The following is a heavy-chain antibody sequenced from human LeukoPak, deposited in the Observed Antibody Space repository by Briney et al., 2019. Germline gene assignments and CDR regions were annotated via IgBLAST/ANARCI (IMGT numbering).Heavy chain of an antibody. CDR3: AKASWVSSADAVL. CDR2: LRGDGDT. D-gene: IGHD3-3*02. Sequence: GGSLRLSCAASGFTFSSYAMSWVRPAPARGLEWVSRLRGDGDTFYADSVKGRFTLSRDESRNPVYLQMNNLRVEDTAVYFCAKASWVSSADAVLWGQGTLVTVSS. CDR1: GFTFSSYA. J-gene: IGHJ4*02. V-gene: IGHV3-23*01.